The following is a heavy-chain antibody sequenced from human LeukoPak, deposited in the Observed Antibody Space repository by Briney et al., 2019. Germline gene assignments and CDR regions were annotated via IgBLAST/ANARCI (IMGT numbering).Heavy chain of an antibody. V-gene: IGHV3-7*03. D-gene: IGHD3-22*01. J-gene: IGHJ4*02. CDR1: GFKFSNYW. Sequence: GGSLRLSCAASGFKFSNYWMNWVRQAPGKGLEWVANIKQDGNEAHYVDSVKGRFTISRDNAKNSLYLQMNSLRAEDTALYYCASLGDYYDSSGYLRGDYWGQGTLVTVSS. CDR3: ASLGDYYDSSGYLRGDY. CDR2: IKQDGNEA.